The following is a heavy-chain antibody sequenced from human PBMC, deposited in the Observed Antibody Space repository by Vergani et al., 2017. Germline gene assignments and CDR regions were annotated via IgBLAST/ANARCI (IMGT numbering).Heavy chain of an antibody. D-gene: IGHD2-2*02. CDR1: GGSISSYY. V-gene: IGHV4-59*01. Sequence: QLQLQESGPGLVKPSETLSLTCTVSGGSISSYYWSWIRQPPGKGLEWIGYIYYTGSTNYNPSLKSRVTISVDTSKNQFSLNLSSVTAADTAVYYCARRPAAIGRNWFDPWGQGTLVTVSS. J-gene: IGHJ5*02. CDR2: IYYTGST. CDR3: ARRPAAIGRNWFDP.